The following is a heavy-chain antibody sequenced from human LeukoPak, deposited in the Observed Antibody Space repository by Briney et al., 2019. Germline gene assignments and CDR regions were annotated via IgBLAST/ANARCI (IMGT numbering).Heavy chain of an antibody. CDR1: GYTFTGYY. CDR2: INPNSGGT. D-gene: IGHD3-10*01. J-gene: IGHJ3*02. Sequence: ASVKVSCKASGYTFTGYYMHWVRQAPGQGLEWMGRINPNSGGTNYAQKFQGRVTMTRDTSISTAYMELSRLRSDDAAAYYCARGKPTTYYYGSGSYLSRQDAFDIWGQGTMVTVSS. CDR3: ARGKPTTYYYGSGSYLSRQDAFDI. V-gene: IGHV1-2*06.